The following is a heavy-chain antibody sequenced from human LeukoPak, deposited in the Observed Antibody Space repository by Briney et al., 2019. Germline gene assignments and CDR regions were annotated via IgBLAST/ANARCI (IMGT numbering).Heavy chain of an antibody. CDR2: INHSGST. V-gene: IGHV4-38-2*02. D-gene: IGHD4-17*01. Sequence: SETLSLTCTVSGYSISSGYYWGWIRQPPGKGLEWIGEINHSGSTNYNPSLKSRVTISVDTSKNQFSLKLSSVTAADTAVYYCARGGAYGDDYWGQGTLVTVSS. CDR1: GYSISSGYY. CDR3: ARGGAYGDDY. J-gene: IGHJ4*02.